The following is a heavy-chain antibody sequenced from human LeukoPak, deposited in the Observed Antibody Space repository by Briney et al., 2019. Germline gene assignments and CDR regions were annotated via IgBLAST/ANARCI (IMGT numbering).Heavy chain of an antibody. V-gene: IGHV3-11*06. J-gene: IGHJ4*02. CDR2: IDSGSTST. CDR3: ARGRLSSGWYDD. Sequence: GGSLRLSCAASGFIFTNYYMSWVRQAPGKGLEWVSFIDSGSTSTKYADSVKGRFSISRDNAKNTLYLHMNSLRAEDTAVYYCARGRLSSGWYDDWGQGTLVTVSS. CDR1: GFIFTNYY. D-gene: IGHD6-19*01.